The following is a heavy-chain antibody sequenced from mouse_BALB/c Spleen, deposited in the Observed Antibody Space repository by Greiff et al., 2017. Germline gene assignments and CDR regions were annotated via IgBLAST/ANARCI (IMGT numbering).Heavy chain of an antibody. D-gene: IGHD1-1*01. CDR1: GYSITSDYA. J-gene: IGHJ4*01. CDR2: ISYSGST. Sequence: EVKLQESGPGLVKPSQSLSLTCTVTGYSITSDYAWNWIRQFPGNKLEWMGYISYSGSTSYNPSLKSRISITRDTSKNQFFLQLNSVTTEDTATYYCARASTVVATPWAMDYWGQGTSVTVSS. V-gene: IGHV3-2*02. CDR3: ARASTVVATPWAMDY.